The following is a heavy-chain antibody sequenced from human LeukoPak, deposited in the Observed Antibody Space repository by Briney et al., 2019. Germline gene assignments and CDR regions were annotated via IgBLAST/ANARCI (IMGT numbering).Heavy chain of an antibody. CDR1: GYTLTSYA. J-gene: IGHJ5*02. Sequence: ASVKVSCKASGYTLTSYAMLWVRQPPGQRLEWMGWINAGNGNTKYSQKFQGRVTITRDTSASTAYMELSSLRSEDTAVYYCARESDLWFDPWGQGTLVTVSS. V-gene: IGHV1-3*01. CDR2: INAGNGNT. CDR3: ARESDLWFDP.